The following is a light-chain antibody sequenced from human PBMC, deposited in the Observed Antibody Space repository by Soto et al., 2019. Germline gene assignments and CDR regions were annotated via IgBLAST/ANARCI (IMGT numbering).Light chain of an antibody. CDR2: AAS. Sequence: AIRVSQSPSSLSASTGDRVTITFRASQGISSYLAWYQQKPGKAPKLLTYAASTLQSGVPSRFSGSGSGTDFTLTISCLQSEDFATYYCQQYYSYPVTFGGGTKVDIK. J-gene: IGKJ4*01. CDR1: QGISSY. CDR3: QQYYSYPVT. V-gene: IGKV1-8*01.